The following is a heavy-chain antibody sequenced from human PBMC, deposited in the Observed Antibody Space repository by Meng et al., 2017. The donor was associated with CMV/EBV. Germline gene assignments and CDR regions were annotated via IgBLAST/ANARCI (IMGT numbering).Heavy chain of an antibody. CDR2: IYYSGST. J-gene: IGHJ4*02. Sequence: GSLRLSCTVSGGSISSSSYYWGWIRQPPGKGLEWIGSIYYSGSTYYNPSLKSRVTISVDTSKNQFSLKLSSVTAADTAVYYCASDLRYCSSTSCYARGKLFDCWGQGTLVTVSS. CDR1: GGSISSSSYY. V-gene: IGHV4-39*07. CDR3: ASDLRYCSSTSCYARGKLFDC. D-gene: IGHD2-2*01.